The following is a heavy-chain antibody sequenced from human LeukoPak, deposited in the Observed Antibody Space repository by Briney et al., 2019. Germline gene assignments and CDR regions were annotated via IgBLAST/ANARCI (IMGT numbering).Heavy chain of an antibody. CDR2: IRPDGTT. J-gene: IGHJ4*02. Sequence: SETLSLTCAVYSESFNDYFCIWIRQPPGKGLEWIGEIRPDGTTTYNPSLKTRVSISLDTSKTHSSLRLRSVAAADTAVYYCARRRKSTDNWGQESLVTVSS. CDR1: SESFNDYF. V-gene: IGHV4-34*01. CDR3: ARRRKSTDN. D-gene: IGHD1-14*01.